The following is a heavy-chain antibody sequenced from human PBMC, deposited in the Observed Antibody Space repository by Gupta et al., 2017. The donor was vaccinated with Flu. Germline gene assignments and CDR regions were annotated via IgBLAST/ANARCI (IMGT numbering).Heavy chain of an antibody. V-gene: IGHV3-7*01. Sequence: WVRQAPGKGLEWVANIKEDGSVKNYVDSVEGRFIVSRDNARNSLFLQMYSLRVEDTAVYYCARDNGYNRFDYWGQGTLVTVSS. CDR3: ARDNGYNRFDY. CDR2: IKEDGSVK. J-gene: IGHJ4*02. D-gene: IGHD2-2*02.